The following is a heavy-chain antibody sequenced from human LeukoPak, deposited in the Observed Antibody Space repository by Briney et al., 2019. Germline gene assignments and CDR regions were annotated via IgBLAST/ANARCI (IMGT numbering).Heavy chain of an antibody. Sequence: PGGSLRLSCAASGFTFSSYSMNWVRQAPGKGLEWVSYISSSSSTIYYADSVKGRFTISRDNAKSSLYLQMNSLRAEDTAVYYCARVRRYDSSGFDYWGQGTLVTVSS. CDR2: ISSSSSTI. J-gene: IGHJ4*02. CDR3: ARVRRYDSSGFDY. CDR1: GFTFSSYS. V-gene: IGHV3-48*01. D-gene: IGHD3-22*01.